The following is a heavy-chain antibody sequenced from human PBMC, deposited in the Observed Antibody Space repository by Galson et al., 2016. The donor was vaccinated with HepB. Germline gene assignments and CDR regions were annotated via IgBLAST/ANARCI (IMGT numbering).Heavy chain of an antibody. Sequence: SETLSLTCTVSGDSISSDNSWSWVRQFPGKGLEWIGEIFHRGSATCNPSLGSRVTISIDKSKNQFSLKLRSLTAADTAVYFCARAPNIVTSKFDYWGQGILVTVSS. CDR3: ARAPNIVTSKFDY. D-gene: IGHD5-12*01. J-gene: IGHJ4*02. CDR1: GDSISSDNS. CDR2: IFHRGSA. V-gene: IGHV4-4*02.